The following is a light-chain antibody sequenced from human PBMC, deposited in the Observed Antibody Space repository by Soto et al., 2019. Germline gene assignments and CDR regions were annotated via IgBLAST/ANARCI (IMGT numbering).Light chain of an antibody. Sequence: TQSPDTLSVSLGEIVTLSCKASQSIGPNLAWYQQRPGQAPRLLIHRASMRATGVPARFIGRGFGTEFTLTITNLQSEDFAVYFCQQYENWPPYNFGQGTKLDI. V-gene: IGKV3-15*01. CDR1: QSIGPN. CDR2: RAS. CDR3: QQYENWPPYN. J-gene: IGKJ2*01.